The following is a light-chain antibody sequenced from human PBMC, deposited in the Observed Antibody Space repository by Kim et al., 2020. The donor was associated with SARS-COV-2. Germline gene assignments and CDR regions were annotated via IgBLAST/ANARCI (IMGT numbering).Light chain of an antibody. V-gene: IGKV1-5*03. CDR2: QAS. Sequence: ASVGDRVTITCRASKNIDRWLAWFQQKPGKAPKLLIQQASILESGVPSRFSGSGSGTDFSLIVSSLQPDDYATYYCQHYYSHPVAFGGGTKVDIK. CDR1: KNIDRW. J-gene: IGKJ4*01. CDR3: QHYYSHPVA.